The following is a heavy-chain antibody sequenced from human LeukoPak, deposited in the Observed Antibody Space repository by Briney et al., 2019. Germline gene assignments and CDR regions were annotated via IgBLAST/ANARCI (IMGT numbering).Heavy chain of an antibody. V-gene: IGHV3-53*01. CDR2: IYTSGSI. D-gene: IGHD3-10*01. CDR3: ARVTTSGSYKFDN. CDR1: GFTVSSNY. Sequence: PGGSLRLSCAASGFTVSSNYIGWVRQAPGKGLEWVSLIYTSGSIYYADSVKGRFTISRDNSKNTLYLQMNSLRAEDTAVYYCARVTTSGSYKFDNWGQGTLVTVSS. J-gene: IGHJ4*02.